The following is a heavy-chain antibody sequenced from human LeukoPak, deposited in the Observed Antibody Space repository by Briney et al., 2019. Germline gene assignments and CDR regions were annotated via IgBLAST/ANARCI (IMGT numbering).Heavy chain of an antibody. V-gene: IGHV3-23*01. CDR1: GFTFSSYA. CDR3: AKVDSSGYYPGGDAFDI. D-gene: IGHD3-22*01. Sequence: PGGSLRLSCAASGFTFSSYAMSWVRRAPGKGLEWVSAISGSGGSTYYADSVKGRFTISRDNSKNTLYLQMNSLRAEDTAVYYCAKVDSSGYYPGGDAFDIWGQGTMVTVSS. J-gene: IGHJ3*02. CDR2: ISGSGGST.